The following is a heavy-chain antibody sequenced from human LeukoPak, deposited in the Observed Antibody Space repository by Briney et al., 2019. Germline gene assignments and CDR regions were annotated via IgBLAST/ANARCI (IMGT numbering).Heavy chain of an antibody. J-gene: IGHJ4*02. V-gene: IGHV5-51*01. CDR1: GSRFSSYW. Sequence: GESLKISCQGSGSRFSSYWIGWVRQMPGKGLEWMGMIYPGDSDTRYSPSFQGQVTISADKSISTAYLQWSSLKASDTAMYYCARRAYCGGDCYLDYWGQGTLVTVSS. CDR2: IYPGDSDT. D-gene: IGHD2-21*02. CDR3: ARRAYCGGDCYLDY.